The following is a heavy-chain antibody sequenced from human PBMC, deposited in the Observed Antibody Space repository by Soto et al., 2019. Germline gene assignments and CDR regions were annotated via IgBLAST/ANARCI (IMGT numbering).Heavy chain of an antibody. CDR1: GGSISTDGYY. V-gene: IGHV4-31*03. J-gene: IGHJ6*02. CDR2: IYHSGTT. CDR3: ARAEVVVVVPAAISYYYGMDV. Sequence: SETLSLTCSASGGSISTDGYYWSWIRQLPGKGLEWIGYIYHSGTTYHNPSLKSRLSMSVDTSKNQFSLKLSSVTAADTAVYYCARAEVVVVVPAAISYYYGMDVWGQGTTVTVSS. D-gene: IGHD2-2*02.